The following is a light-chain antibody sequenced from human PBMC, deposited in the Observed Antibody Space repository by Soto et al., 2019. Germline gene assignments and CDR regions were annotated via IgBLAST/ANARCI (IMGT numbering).Light chain of an antibody. CDR3: QQYDNWPPLFT. Sequence: EIVMTQSPATLSVSPGERATLSYRASQSVSSNLAWYQQKPGQAPRLLIYGASTRATGIPARFSGSGSGTDFTLTISSLQSEDFAVYYCQQYDNWPPLFTFGPGTKVDIK. J-gene: IGKJ3*01. CDR1: QSVSSN. V-gene: IGKV3-15*01. CDR2: GAS.